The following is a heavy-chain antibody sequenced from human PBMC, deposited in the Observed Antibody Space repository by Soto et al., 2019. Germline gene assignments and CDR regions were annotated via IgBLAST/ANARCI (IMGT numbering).Heavy chain of an antibody. V-gene: IGHV3-7*03. J-gene: IGHJ4*02. CDR3: SRENWFQDY. CDR1: GFTFTAYY. Sequence: EVQLVESGGGLVQPGGSLRLSCAASGFTFTAYYMTWVRQVPGKGLEWVASINKDGSKQYYVDSVKGRFTISRDNAMNSLYLQMNSLRAGDTALYYGSRENWFQDYWGQGTLVTVSS. D-gene: IGHD3-10*01. CDR2: INKDGSKQ.